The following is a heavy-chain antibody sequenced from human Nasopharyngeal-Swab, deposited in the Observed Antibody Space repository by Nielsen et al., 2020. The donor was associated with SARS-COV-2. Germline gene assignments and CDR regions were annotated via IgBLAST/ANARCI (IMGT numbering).Heavy chain of an antibody. Sequence: WVRQAHGQGLDGMGWISVYNADTNYAQKLQGRVSMTTDTSTSTAYMELRSLRSDDTAVYYCARDIEEWLVVPSLSFDYWGQGTLVTVSS. CDR2: ISVYNADT. V-gene: IGHV1-18*01. J-gene: IGHJ4*02. CDR3: ARDIEEWLVVPSLSFDY. D-gene: IGHD3-3*01.